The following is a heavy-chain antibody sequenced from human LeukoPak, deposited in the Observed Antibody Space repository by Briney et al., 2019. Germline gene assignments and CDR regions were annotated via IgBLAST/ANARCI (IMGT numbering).Heavy chain of an antibody. V-gene: IGHV1-69*13. D-gene: IGHD2-2*01. Sequence: ASVKVSCKASGGTFSSYAISWVRQAPGQGLEWMGGIIPIFGTANYAQKFQGRVTITADESTSTAYMELSSLRSEDTAVYYCAREGGDILVVPAEYRSEGAFDIWGQGTMVTVSS. J-gene: IGHJ3*02. CDR3: AREGGDILVVPAEYRSEGAFDI. CDR1: GGTFSSYA. CDR2: IIPIFGTA.